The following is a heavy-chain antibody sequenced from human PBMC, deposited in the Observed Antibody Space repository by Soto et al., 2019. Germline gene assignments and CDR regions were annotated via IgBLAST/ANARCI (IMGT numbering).Heavy chain of an antibody. V-gene: IGHV3-30*18. CDR1: GFTFSSYG. J-gene: IGHJ4*02. CDR2: VSYDGYSK. Sequence: QVQLVESGGGVVQPGRSLRLSCAASGFTFSSYGLHWVRQAPGKGLEWVAVVSYDGYSKYYSDSVKGRFTISRDNSKNTLYLQMNSLRAEDAAVYYCAKAIQLWLHYFDYWGQGTLVTVSS. CDR3: AKAIQLWLHYFDY. D-gene: IGHD5-18*01.